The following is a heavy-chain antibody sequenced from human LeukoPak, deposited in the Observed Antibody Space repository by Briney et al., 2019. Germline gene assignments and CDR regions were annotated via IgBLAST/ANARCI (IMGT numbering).Heavy chain of an antibody. CDR1: GFNFHTHW. D-gene: IGHD6-13*01. V-gene: IGHV5-51*01. CDR3: ERHVVTAAAADRPIYYYYYGMDV. CDR2: FHSGASSS. J-gene: IGHJ6*02. Sequence: LKIPLKGFGFNFHTHWIGLVGPVPSKRLEWVGVFHSGASSSTFFPAFQGQVTISADKSISTAYLQWSSLKASDSAMYYCERHVVTAAAADRPIYYYYYGMDVWGQGTTVTVSS.